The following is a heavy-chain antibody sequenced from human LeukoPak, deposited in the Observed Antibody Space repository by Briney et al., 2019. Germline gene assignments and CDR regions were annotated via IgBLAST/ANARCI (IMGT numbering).Heavy chain of an antibody. Sequence: GGSLRLSCAASGFTFSSYAMHWVRQAPGKGLEWVAVISYDGSNKYYADSVKGRFTISRDNSKNTLYLQMNSLRAEDTAVYYCARAYDNLGVYTSFDYWGQGTLVTVSS. CDR2: ISYDGSNK. D-gene: IGHD2-2*02. CDR1: GFTFSSYA. J-gene: IGHJ4*02. V-gene: IGHV3-30-3*01. CDR3: ARAYDNLGVYTSFDY.